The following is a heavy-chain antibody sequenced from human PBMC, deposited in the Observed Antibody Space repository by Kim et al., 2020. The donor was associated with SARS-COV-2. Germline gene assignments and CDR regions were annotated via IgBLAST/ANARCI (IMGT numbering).Heavy chain of an antibody. CDR1: GFTFSNAW. CDR2: IKSKTDGGTT. CDR3: TTDRVPYYYYYYGMDV. D-gene: IGHD3-3*01. V-gene: IGHV3-15*01. Sequence: GSLRLSCAASGFTFSNAWMSWVRQAPGKGLEWVGRIKSKTDGGTTDYAAPVKGRFTISRDDSKNTLYLQMNSLKTEDTAVYYCTTDRVPYYYYYYGMDVWGQGTTVTVSS. J-gene: IGHJ6*02.